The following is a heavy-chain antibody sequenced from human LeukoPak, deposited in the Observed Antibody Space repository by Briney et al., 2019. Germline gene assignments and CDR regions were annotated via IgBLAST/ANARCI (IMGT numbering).Heavy chain of an antibody. CDR2: INHSGST. J-gene: IGHJ4*02. CDR3: ARQPKIAVAEN. V-gene: IGHV4-34*01. Sequence: PSETLSLTCAVYGGSFSGYYWSWIRQPPGKGLEWIGEINHSGSTNYNPSLKSRVTISVDTSKNQFSLKLSSVTAADTAVYYCARQPKIAVAENWGQGTLVTVSS. D-gene: IGHD6-19*01. CDR1: GGSFSGYY.